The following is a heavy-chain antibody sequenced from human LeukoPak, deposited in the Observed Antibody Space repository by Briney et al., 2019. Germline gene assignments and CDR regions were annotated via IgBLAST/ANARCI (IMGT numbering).Heavy chain of an antibody. Sequence: GGSLRLSCAASGFTFSTYSMNWVRQAPGKGLEWVAVIWYDGSNKYYADSVKGRFTISRDNSKNTLYLQMNSLRAEDTAVYYCARGAAAAGTPGWFDPWGQGTLVTVSS. CDR1: GFTFSTYS. CDR3: ARGAAAAGTPGWFDP. D-gene: IGHD6-13*01. V-gene: IGHV3-33*08. J-gene: IGHJ5*02. CDR2: IWYDGSNK.